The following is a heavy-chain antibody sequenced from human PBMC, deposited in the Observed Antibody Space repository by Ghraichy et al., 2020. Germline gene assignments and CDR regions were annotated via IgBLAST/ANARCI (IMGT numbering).Heavy chain of an antibody. CDR2: IYYSGST. J-gene: IGHJ4*02. V-gene: IGHV4-39*01. CDR3: ARTPIYYYDSSGPNYGFDY. Sequence: SQTLSLTCTVSGGSISSSSYYWGWIRQPPGKGLEWIGSIYYSGSTYYNPSLKSRVTISVDTSKNQFSLKLSSVTAADTAVYYCARTPIYYYDSSGPNYGFDYWGQGTLVTVSS. D-gene: IGHD3-22*01. CDR1: GGSISSSSYY.